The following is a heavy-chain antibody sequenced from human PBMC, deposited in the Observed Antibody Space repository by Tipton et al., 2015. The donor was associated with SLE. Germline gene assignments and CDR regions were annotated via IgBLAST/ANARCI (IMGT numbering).Heavy chain of an antibody. CDR2: IYYSGST. V-gene: IGHV4-61*01. D-gene: IGHD4-11*01. CDR1: GGSISSGSYY. J-gene: IGHJ4*02. CDR3: ARVSGNYYRPYFYY. Sequence: TLSLTCTVSGGSISSGSYYWSWIRQPPGKGLEWIGYIYYSGSTNYNPSLKSRVTISVDTSKNQFSLKLSSVTAADTAVYYCARVSGNYYRPYFYYWGQGTLVTVSS.